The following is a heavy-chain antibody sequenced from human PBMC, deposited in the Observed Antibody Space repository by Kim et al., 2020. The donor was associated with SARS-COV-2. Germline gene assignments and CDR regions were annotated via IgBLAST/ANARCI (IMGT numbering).Heavy chain of an antibody. Sequence: SETLSLTCAVYGGSFSGYYWSWIRQPPGKGLEWIGEINHSGSTNYNPSLKSRVTISVDTSKNQFSLKLSSVTAADTAVYYCARNLRLIVVVPAAHFDLWGRGTLVTVSS. CDR2: INHSGST. CDR1: GGSFSGYY. J-gene: IGHJ2*01. D-gene: IGHD2-2*01. V-gene: IGHV4-34*01. CDR3: ARNLRLIVVVPAAHFDL.